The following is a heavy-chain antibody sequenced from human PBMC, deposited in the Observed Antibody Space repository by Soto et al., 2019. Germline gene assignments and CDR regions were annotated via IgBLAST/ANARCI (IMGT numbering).Heavy chain of an antibody. CDR2: FYYSGRT. D-gene: IGHD6-19*01. Sequence: SETLSLTCTVSGGSISSSSYYWGWIRQPPGKGLEWIGSFYYSGRTYHNPSLKSRVTISVDTSKNQFSLKLSSVTTADTAVYYCASHRIVVAGLDYWGHGTLVTVSS. CDR1: GGSISSSSYY. J-gene: IGHJ4*01. CDR3: ASHRIVVAGLDY. V-gene: IGHV4-39*01.